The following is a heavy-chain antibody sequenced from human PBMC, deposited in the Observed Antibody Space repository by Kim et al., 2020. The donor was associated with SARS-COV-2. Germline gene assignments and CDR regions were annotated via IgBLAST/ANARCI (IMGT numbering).Heavy chain of an antibody. CDR3: ARYGNTAMDRLGKDAFDI. Sequence: SQTLSLTCAISGDSVSSYNAAWNWIRQSPSRGLEWLGKTYYRSRWYNDYAVSVKSRITIDPDTAKNQVSLQLTSVTPEDTAVYYCARYGNTAMDRLGKDAFDIWGQGTMVTVSS. V-gene: IGHV6-1*01. CDR2: TYYRSRWYN. CDR1: GDSVSSYNAA. D-gene: IGHD5-18*01. J-gene: IGHJ3*02.